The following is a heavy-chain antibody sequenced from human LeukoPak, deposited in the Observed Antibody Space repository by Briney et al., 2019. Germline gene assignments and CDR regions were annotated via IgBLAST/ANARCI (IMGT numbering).Heavy chain of an antibody. Sequence: SETLSLTCTVSGGSISSYYWSWIRQPPGKGLEWIGYIYTSGSTNYNPSLKSRVTISVDTSKNQFSLKLSSVTAADTAVYYCARLGGSGGYYYYYYMDVWGKGTTVTVSS. CDR3: ARLGGSGGYYYYYYMDV. CDR2: IYTSGST. J-gene: IGHJ6*03. CDR1: GGSISSYY. D-gene: IGHD3-10*01. V-gene: IGHV4-4*09.